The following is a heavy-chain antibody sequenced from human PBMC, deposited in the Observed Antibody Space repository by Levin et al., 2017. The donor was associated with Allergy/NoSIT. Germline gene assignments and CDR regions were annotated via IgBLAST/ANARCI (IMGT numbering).Heavy chain of an antibody. V-gene: IGHV4-28*01. J-gene: IGHJ4*02. CDR3: ATRKGDAGSFFDH. CDR2: IYNTGIT. Sequence: PSETLSLTCAVSGSSISSGHWWGWIRQPPGEGLEWIGYIYNTGITYYNPSLKSRLIVSLDTSKNQFSLKLSSVTAEDTAVYYCATRKGDAGSFFDHWGQGTLVTVSS. D-gene: IGHD3-16*01. CDR1: GSSISSGHW.